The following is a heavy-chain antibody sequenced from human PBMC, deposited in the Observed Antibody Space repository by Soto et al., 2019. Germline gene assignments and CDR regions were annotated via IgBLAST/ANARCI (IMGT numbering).Heavy chain of an antibody. CDR1: GGTFSSYA. CDR2: IIPIFGTA. D-gene: IGHD1-7*01. Sequence: GASVKVSCKASGGTFSSYAISWVRQAPGQGLEWMGGIIPIFGTANYAQKFQGRVTITADESTSTAYMELSSLRSEDTAVYYCATSGTDGNWFDPWGQGTLVPVSS. V-gene: IGHV1-69*13. CDR3: ATSGTDGNWFDP. J-gene: IGHJ5*02.